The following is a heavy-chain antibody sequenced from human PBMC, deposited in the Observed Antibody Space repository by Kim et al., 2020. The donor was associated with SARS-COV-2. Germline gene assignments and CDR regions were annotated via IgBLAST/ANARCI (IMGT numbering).Heavy chain of an antibody. Sequence: NPSLKSRVTISVDTSKNQFSLKLSSVTAADTAVYYCARVSVGSRRDAFDIWGQGTMVTVSS. V-gene: IGHV4-31*02. J-gene: IGHJ3*02. CDR3: ARVSVGSRRDAFDI. D-gene: IGHD1-26*01.